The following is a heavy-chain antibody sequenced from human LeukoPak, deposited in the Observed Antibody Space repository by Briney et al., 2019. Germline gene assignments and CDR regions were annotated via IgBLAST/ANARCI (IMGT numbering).Heavy chain of an antibody. CDR1: GGSFSGYY. CDR2: IKHSGST. D-gene: IGHD5-24*01. CDR3: ARGRDGYNFNPLDY. Sequence: SETLSLTCAVYGGSFSGYYWSWIRQPPGKGLEWIGEIKHSGSTNYNPSLKSRVTISVDTSKNQFSLKLSSVTAADTAVYYCARGRDGYNFNPLDYWGQGTLVTVSS. V-gene: IGHV4-34*01. J-gene: IGHJ4*02.